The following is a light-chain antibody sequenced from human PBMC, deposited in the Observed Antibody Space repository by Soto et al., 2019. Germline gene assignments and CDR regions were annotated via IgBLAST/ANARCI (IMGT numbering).Light chain of an antibody. J-gene: IGKJ5*01. CDR2: GAS. CDR3: QQYGSSPGIT. V-gene: IGKV3-20*01. CDR1: QSVSSTY. Sequence: IALTQSPGTLSLSPGERATLSCRASQSVSSTYLAWYQQKPGQAPRLLIYGASSRATGIPDRFSGSGSGTDFTLTISRLEPEDFAVYYCQQYGSSPGITFGQGTRLEIK.